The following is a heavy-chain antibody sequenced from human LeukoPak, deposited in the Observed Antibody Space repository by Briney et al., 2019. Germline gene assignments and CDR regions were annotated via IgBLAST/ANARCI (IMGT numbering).Heavy chain of an antibody. CDR1: GFNFDDYA. CDR3: AKDRLSSSWYFGFDY. D-gene: IGHD6-13*01. V-gene: IGHV3-23*01. Sequence: GGSLRLSCAVSGFNFDDYAMHWVRQASGKGLEWVASIDGSGISTYDSVSVKGRFTVSRDNYENRLYLQMNGLTDADTAVYYCAKDRLSSSWYFGFDYWGQGTQVTVSS. CDR2: IDGSGIST. J-gene: IGHJ4*02.